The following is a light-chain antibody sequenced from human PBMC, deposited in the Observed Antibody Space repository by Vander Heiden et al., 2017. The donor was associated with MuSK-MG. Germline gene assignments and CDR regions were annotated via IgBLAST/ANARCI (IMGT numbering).Light chain of an antibody. J-gene: IGKJ1*01. CDR3: QQYNNCPRT. CDR1: QSVSGN. V-gene: IGKV3-15*01. Sequence: ETVMTQSPATLSVSPGERVTLSCRASQSVSGNLAWYQQKAGQGPRLLIYGASSRASSTPARFSGSGSGTEFTLTISSLQSEDFEVYYCQQYNNCPRTFGQGTKVXTK. CDR2: GAS.